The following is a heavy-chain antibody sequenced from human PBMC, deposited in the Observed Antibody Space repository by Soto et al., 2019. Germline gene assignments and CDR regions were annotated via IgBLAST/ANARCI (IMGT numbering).Heavy chain of an antibody. V-gene: IGHV3-23*01. CDR1: GFTFSTYA. J-gene: IGHJ4*02. CDR3: AKMRTASTFDY. D-gene: IGHD5-18*01. CDR2: LSSSGRTP. Sequence: GGSRRLSCAASGFTFSTYAMSWVRQAAGKGLGWVSSLSSSGRTPYYADSVKGRFTISRHTSKNTLFLQMNGLTAEDTALYYCAKMRTASTFDYWGQGTLVTVSS.